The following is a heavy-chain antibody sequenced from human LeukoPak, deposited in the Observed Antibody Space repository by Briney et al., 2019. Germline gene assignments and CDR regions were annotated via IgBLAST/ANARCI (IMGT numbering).Heavy chain of an antibody. Sequence: SETLSLTCAVYGGSFSGYYWSWIRQPPGKGLEWIGEINHSGSTNYNPSLKSRVTISVDTSKNQFSLKLSSATAADTAVYYCARTQIYGSGSYYIGNYYYYGMDVWGKGTTVTVSS. CDR1: GGSFSGYY. J-gene: IGHJ6*04. V-gene: IGHV4-34*01. CDR3: ARTQIYGSGSYYIGNYYYYGMDV. CDR2: INHSGST. D-gene: IGHD3-10*01.